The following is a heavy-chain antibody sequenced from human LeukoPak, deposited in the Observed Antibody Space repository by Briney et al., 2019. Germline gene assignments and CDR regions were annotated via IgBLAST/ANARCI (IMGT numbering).Heavy chain of an antibody. CDR3: ARDSHRGYTSSCGEN. CDR2: ISFDGSNK. D-gene: IGHD6-13*01. Sequence: GGSLRLSCAASGFAFSSHAMHWVRQAPGKGLDWVAVISFDGSNKYYTDSVKGRLTISRDDSTNTLYLQMTSLRPEDTAVYYCARDSHRGYTSSCGENWAQGTLVTVSS. V-gene: IGHV3-30-3*01. CDR1: GFAFSSHA. J-gene: IGHJ4*02.